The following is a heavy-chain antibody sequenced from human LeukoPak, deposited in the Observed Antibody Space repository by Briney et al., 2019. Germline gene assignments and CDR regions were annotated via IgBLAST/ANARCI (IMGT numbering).Heavy chain of an antibody. D-gene: IGHD3-10*01. CDR2: INHSGST. CDR3: ARHDLNYYGSGSFDY. V-gene: IGHV4-34*01. J-gene: IGHJ4*02. CDR1: GGSFSGYY. Sequence: SETLSLTCAVYGGSFSGYYWSWIRQPPGKGLEWIGEINHSGSTNYNPSLKSRVTISVDTSKNQFSLKLSSVTAADTAVYYCARHDLNYYGSGSFDYWGQGTLVTVPS.